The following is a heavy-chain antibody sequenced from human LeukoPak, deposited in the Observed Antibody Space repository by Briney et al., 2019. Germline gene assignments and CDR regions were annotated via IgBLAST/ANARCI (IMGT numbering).Heavy chain of an antibody. D-gene: IGHD3-3*01. CDR2: IIPIFGTA. CDR1: GGTFSSYA. CDR3: ARTAMEWLSNYYYYYMDV. J-gene: IGHJ6*03. V-gene: IGHV1-69*05. Sequence: SVKVSCKASGGTFSSYAISWVRQAPGQGLEWMGGIIPIFGTANYAQKFQGRVTITTNESTSTAYMELSSLRSEDTAVYYCARTAMEWLSNYYYYYMDVWGKGTTVTVSS.